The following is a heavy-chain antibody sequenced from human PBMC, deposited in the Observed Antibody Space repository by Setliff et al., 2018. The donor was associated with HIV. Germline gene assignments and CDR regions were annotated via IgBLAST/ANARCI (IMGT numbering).Heavy chain of an antibody. CDR3: ARPGLDYYDSSGYLHAYDAFDI. CDR1: GFTFSTFS. V-gene: IGHV3-21*01. CDR2: ITSRSADI. J-gene: IGHJ3*02. Sequence: GGSLRLSCAASGFTFSTFSMSWVRQAPGKGLEWVSSITSRSADIYYADSVKGRFTISRDNAKNSLYLQMNSLRAEDTAVYYCARPGLDYYDSSGYLHAYDAFDIWDQGTMVTVSS. D-gene: IGHD3-22*01.